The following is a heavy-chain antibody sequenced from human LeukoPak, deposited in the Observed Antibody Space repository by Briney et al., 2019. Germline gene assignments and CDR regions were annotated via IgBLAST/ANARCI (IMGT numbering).Heavy chain of an antibody. V-gene: IGHV3-23*01. CDR3: ARDGYSGSYYRLYYFFMDV. CDR2: ISGSGDNM. CDR1: GITLSSYA. Sequence: GGTLRLSCAASGITLSSYAMTWVRQAPGKGLEWVSSISGSGDNMDYADSVKGRFTISRDNSENTLYLQMNSPRGEDTAVYYCARDGYSGSYYRLYYFFMDVWGKGTTVTVSS. D-gene: IGHD1-26*01. J-gene: IGHJ6*03.